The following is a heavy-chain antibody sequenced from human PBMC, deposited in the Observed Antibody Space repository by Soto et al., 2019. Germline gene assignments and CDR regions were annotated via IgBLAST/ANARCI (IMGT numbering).Heavy chain of an antibody. Sequence: PSETLCLTCAVYDGSFSGYGGSWIRQTPGKGLEWIGEINHSGSTNYNPSLKSRVTISVDTSKNQFSLKLSSVTAADTAVYYCAVYCGGDCYPSNYYGMDVWDQGTTVTVSS. J-gene: IGHJ6*02. CDR2: INHSGST. V-gene: IGHV4-34*01. D-gene: IGHD2-21*02. CDR3: AVYCGGDCYPSNYYGMDV. CDR1: DGSFSGYG.